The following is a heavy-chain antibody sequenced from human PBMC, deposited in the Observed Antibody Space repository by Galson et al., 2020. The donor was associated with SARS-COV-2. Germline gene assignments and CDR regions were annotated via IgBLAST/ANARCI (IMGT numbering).Heavy chain of an antibody. CDR2: TTPIFGTA. V-gene: IGHV1-69*06. Sequence: SAQLSCQASPPTPPTYPIRWLRHPPPQPPARTRATTPIFGTANYAQKFQGRVTITADKSTSTAYMELSSLRSEDTAVYYCARGGEQWLAFDYWGQGTLVTVSS. CDR1: PPTPPTYP. D-gene: IGHD6-19*01. CDR3: ARGGEQWLAFDY. J-gene: IGHJ4*02.